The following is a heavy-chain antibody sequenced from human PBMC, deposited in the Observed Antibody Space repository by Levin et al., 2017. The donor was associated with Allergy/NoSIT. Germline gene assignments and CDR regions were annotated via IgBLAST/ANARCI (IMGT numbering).Heavy chain of an antibody. CDR1: GFTFRDAT. V-gene: IGHV3-23*01. CDR3: TTIYNGRFDG. D-gene: IGHD1-1*01. Sequence: SCAASGFTFRDATMSWARQAPGRGLEWVSVIRNSDATAYYADSVKSRFTISRDNSKSTLFLQMNTLRAEDTAIYYCTTIYNGRFDGWGQGTMVTVSS. CDR2: IRNSDATA. J-gene: IGHJ3*01.